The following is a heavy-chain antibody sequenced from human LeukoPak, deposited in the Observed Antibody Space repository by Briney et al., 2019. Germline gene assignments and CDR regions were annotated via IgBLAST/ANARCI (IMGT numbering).Heavy chain of an antibody. J-gene: IGHJ4*02. CDR1: GFTFSSYW. CDR3: ARDKGTSYLSSFDY. CDR2: IKQDGSEK. V-gene: IGHV3-7*01. D-gene: IGHD6-6*01. Sequence: PGGSLRLSCAASGFTFSSYWMSWVRQAPGKGLEWVANIKQDGSEKYVDSVKGRFTISRDNAKNSLYLQMNSPRAEDTAVYYCARDKGTSYLSSFDYWGQGTLVTVSS.